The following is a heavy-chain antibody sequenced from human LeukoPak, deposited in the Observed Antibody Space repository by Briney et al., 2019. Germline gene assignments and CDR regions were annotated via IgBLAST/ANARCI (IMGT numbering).Heavy chain of an antibody. CDR3: ARVLKYYYYMDV. CDR2: ISSSGSTM. CDR1: GFTFSDYY. Sequence: PGGSLRLSCAASGFTFSDYYMSWIRQAPGKGLEWVSYISSSGSTMYYADSVKGRFTISRDNAKNSLYLQMTSPRAEDTAVYYCARVLKYYYYMDVWGKGTTVTVSS. J-gene: IGHJ6*03. V-gene: IGHV3-11*04.